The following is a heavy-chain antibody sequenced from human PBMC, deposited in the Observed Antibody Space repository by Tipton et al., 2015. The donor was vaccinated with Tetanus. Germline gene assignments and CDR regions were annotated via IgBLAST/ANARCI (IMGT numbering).Heavy chain of an antibody. J-gene: IGHJ4*02. D-gene: IGHD2-21*02. Sequence: SLRLSCAASGFPFSAYNMNWVRQAPGKGLEWVSSISGISTYINYADSVKGRFTISRDNAENSLYLEMTNLTAEDTAIYYCARKGTAIPIDYWGQGTLVTVFS. CDR3: ARKGTAIPIDY. V-gene: IGHV3-21*01. CDR1: GFPFSAYN. CDR2: ISGISTYI.